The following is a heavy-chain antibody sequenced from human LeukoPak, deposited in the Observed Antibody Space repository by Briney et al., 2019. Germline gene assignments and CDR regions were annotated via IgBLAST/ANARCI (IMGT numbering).Heavy chain of an antibody. D-gene: IGHD6-6*01. V-gene: IGHV3-33*01. Sequence: GGSLRLSCAASAFTFSGFGMHWVRQTPGKGLEWVAVVWSDGRTKYYADSVEGRFTISRDNSKNTLYLEMNSLRAEDMAVYYCTRDSSSREFDQWGQGTLVTVSS. CDR3: TRDSSSREFDQ. J-gene: IGHJ4*02. CDR2: VWSDGRTK. CDR1: AFTFSGFG.